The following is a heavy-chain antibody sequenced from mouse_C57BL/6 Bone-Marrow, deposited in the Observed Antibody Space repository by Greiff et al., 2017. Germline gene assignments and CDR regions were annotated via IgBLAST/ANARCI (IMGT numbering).Heavy chain of an antibody. CDR2: INPSSGYT. V-gene: IGHV1-7*01. CDR3: ARWDYSNPFAY. Sequence: VQRVESGAELAKPGASVKLSCKASGYTFTSYWMHWVKQRPGQGLEWIGYINPSSGYTKYNQKFKDKATLTADKSSSTAYMQLSSLTYEDSAVYYCARWDYSNPFAYWGQGTLVTVSA. CDR1: GYTFTSYW. J-gene: IGHJ3*01. D-gene: IGHD2-5*01.